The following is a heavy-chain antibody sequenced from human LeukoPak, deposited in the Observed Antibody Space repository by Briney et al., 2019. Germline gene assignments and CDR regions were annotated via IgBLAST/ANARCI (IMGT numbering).Heavy chain of an antibody. J-gene: IGHJ4*02. CDR3: ARRAGAYSHPYDY. Sequence: GGSLRLSCAASGFTFSSYGMSWVRQAPGKGLEWVSTISSSAGNTYYADSVKGRFTISRDNSKNTLYLQMNSLRAEDTAVYYCARRAGAYSHPYDYWGQGTLVTVSS. CDR1: GFTFSSYG. CDR2: ISSSAGNT. V-gene: IGHV3-23*01. D-gene: IGHD4/OR15-4a*01.